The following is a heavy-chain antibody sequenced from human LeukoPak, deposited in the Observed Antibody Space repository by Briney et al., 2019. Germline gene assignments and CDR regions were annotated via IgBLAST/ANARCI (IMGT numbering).Heavy chain of an antibody. CDR1: GGSISSSSYY. V-gene: IGHV4-39*07. Sequence: SETLSLTCTVSGGSISSSSYYWGWIRQPPGKGLEWIGSIYYSGSTYYNPSLKSRVTISVDTSKNQFSLKLSSVTAADTAVYYCARLLPPSGSYSYYYYMDVWGKGTTVTVSS. CDR3: ARLLPPSGSYSYYYYMDV. D-gene: IGHD1-26*01. J-gene: IGHJ6*03. CDR2: IYYSGST.